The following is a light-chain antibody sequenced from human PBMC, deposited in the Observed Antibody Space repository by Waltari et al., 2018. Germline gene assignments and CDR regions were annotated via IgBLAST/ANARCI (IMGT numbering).Light chain of an antibody. Sequence: SGRASPSVGRYFAWYQQKPGQAPRLLIYGASTRATGIPDRFSGSGSGTDFSLIISRLEPEDFAVYFCQKYEALPATFGQGTKVEIK. V-gene: IGKV3-20*01. J-gene: IGKJ1*01. CDR1: PSVGRY. CDR2: GAS. CDR3: QKYEALPAT.